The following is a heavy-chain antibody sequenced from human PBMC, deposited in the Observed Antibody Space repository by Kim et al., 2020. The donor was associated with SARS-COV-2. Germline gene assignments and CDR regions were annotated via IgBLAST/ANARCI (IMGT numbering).Heavy chain of an antibody. D-gene: IGHD6-13*01. CDR3: ARDLVAAAGINHYYYGMDV. Sequence: GGSLRLSCAASGFTFSSYWMSWVRQAPGKGLEWVANIKQDGSEKYYVDSVKGRFTISRDNAKNSLYLQMNSLRAEDTAVYYCARDLVAAAGINHYYYGMDVWGQGTTVTVSS. J-gene: IGHJ6*02. CDR1: GFTFSSYW. CDR2: IKQDGSEK. V-gene: IGHV3-7*01.